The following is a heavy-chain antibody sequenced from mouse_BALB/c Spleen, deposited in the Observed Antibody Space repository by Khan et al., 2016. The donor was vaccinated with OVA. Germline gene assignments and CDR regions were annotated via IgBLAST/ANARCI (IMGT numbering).Heavy chain of an antibody. D-gene: IGHD2-1*01. CDR1: GFTFSNFA. Sequence: EVELVESGGGLVKPGGFLKLSCADSGFTFSNFAMSWVRQTPEKRLEWVATISSAGTYTYYPDSVKGRFTISRDNVKNTLYLQMNSLRSEDTSLYYCADVTDGWLAYWGQGTLVTVSA. CDR3: ADVTDGWLAY. J-gene: IGHJ3*01. V-gene: IGHV5-9-1*01. CDR2: ISSAGTYT.